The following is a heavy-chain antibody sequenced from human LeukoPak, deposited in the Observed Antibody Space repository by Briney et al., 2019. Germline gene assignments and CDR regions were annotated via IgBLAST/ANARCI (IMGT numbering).Heavy chain of an antibody. Sequence: GRSLRLSCAASGFTFDDYAMHWVRQAPGKGLEWASGISWNSGSIGYADSVKGRFTISRDNAKNSLYLQMNSLRAEDTALYYCAKDISAALYCSSTSCYRRKAFDYWGQGTLVTVSS. CDR1: GFTFDDYA. D-gene: IGHD2-2*01. V-gene: IGHV3-9*01. CDR2: ISWNSGSI. CDR3: AKDISAALYCSSTSCYRRKAFDY. J-gene: IGHJ4*02.